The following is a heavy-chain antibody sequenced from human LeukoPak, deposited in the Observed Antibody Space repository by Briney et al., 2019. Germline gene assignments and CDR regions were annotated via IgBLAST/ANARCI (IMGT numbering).Heavy chain of an antibody. Sequence: SETLSLTCTVSGGSIINSNYYWGWIRQPPGKGLEWIGNIFYSGNTYYNVSLKSRVSISVDTSKNQFSLKVSSVTATDTDVYFCARRLFTNYFDYWGQGILVTVSS. V-gene: IGHV4-39*01. CDR2: IFYSGNT. CDR3: ARRLFTNYFDY. J-gene: IGHJ4*02. D-gene: IGHD2-2*01. CDR1: GGSIINSNYY.